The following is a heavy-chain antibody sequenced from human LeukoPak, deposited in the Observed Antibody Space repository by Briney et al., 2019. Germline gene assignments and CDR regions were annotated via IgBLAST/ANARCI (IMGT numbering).Heavy chain of an antibody. CDR1: RFTFSSYE. CDR3: ARETYSDY. Sequence: PGGSLRLSCVASRFTFSSYEMSWVRQAPGKGLEWLSYISSSGSTIYYADFVKGRFTISRDNAKNSVYLQMNSPRAEDTAVYYCARETYSDYWGQGTLLTVSS. D-gene: IGHD2-21*01. J-gene: IGHJ4*02. CDR2: ISSSGSTI. V-gene: IGHV3-48*03.